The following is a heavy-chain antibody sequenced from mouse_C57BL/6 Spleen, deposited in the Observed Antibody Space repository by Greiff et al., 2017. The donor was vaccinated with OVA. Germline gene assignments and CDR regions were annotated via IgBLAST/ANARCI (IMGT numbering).Heavy chain of an antibody. CDR2: IDPETGGT. V-gene: IGHV1-15*01. D-gene: IGHD3-2*02. Sequence: VKLMESGAELVRPGASVTLSCKASGYTFTDYEMHWVKQTPVHGLEWIGAIDPETGGTAYNQKFKGKAILTADKSSSTAYMELRSLTSEDSAVYYCTRSGSSGPGAAIDYWGQGTSVTVSS. J-gene: IGHJ4*01. CDR3: TRSGSSGPGAAIDY. CDR1: GYTFTDYE.